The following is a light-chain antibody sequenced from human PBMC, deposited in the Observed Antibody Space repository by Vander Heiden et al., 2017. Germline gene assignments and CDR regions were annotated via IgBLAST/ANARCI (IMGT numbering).Light chain of an antibody. CDR1: SLRSYY. CDR2: GKN. CDR3: NSRDSSGNHLEV. V-gene: IGLV3-19*01. J-gene: IGLJ1*01. Sequence: SDLPQHPAVSVASGQAGSITCQEDSLRSYYASWYQQKPGQAPVLVIDGKNNRPSGIPDRFSGSSSGNTASLTITGAQEEDEADYYCNSRDSSGNHLEVFGTGTKVTVL.